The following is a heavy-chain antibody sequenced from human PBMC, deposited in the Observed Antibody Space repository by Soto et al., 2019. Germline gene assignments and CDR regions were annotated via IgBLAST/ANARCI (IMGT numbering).Heavy chain of an antibody. V-gene: IGHV3-66*01. D-gene: IGHD1-1*01. CDR3: ATPPRLEDWNDY. J-gene: IGHJ4*02. Sequence: GGSLRLSCAASGFTVSSNYMSWVRQAPGKGLEWVSVIYSGGSTYYADSVKGRFTISRDNSKNTLYLQMNSLRAEDKAVSYCATPPRLEDWNDYWGQGTLVTVSS. CDR1: GFTVSSNY. CDR2: IYSGGST.